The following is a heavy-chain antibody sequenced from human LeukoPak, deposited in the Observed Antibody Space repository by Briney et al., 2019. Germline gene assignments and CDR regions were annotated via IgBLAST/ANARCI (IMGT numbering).Heavy chain of an antibody. Sequence: GGSVTLPCAASGFSVSDYWMTWVRQAPGKGLEWVANIKQDGSENAYVDSVKGRFTISRDNAKNSLYLQMNSLRVEDTAMYYCVRDGGSDWYDPWGQGTMVTVFS. CDR1: GFSVSDYW. V-gene: IGHV3-7*01. CDR2: IKQDGSEN. CDR3: VRDGGSDWYDP. D-gene: IGHD3-16*01. J-gene: IGHJ5*02.